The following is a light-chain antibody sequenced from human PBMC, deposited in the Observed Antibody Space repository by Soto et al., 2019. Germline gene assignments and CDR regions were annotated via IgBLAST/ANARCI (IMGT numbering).Light chain of an antibody. J-gene: IGKJ1*01. V-gene: IGKV1-5*01. CDR2: AAS. Sequence: DIQMTQSPFTLSASIGDSVTITCRASQSPSSWLAWYQQKPGKAPKLLIYAASTLESGVSSRFSGRGSGTEFTLTINSLQPEDFATYYCQQYKSYLRTFGQGTKVDIK. CDR1: QSPSSW. CDR3: QQYKSYLRT.